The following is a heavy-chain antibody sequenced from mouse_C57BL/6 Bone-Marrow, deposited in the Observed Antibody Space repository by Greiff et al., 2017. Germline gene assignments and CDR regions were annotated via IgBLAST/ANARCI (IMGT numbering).Heavy chain of an antibody. Sequence: DVHLVESGPGLVKPSQSLSLTCSVTGYSITSGYYWNWIRQFPGNKLEWMGYISYDGSNNYNPSLKNRISITRDTSKNQFFLKLNSVTTEDTATYYCAREGDYDYRGQGTLVTVSA. CDR2: ISYDGSN. J-gene: IGHJ3*01. V-gene: IGHV3-6*01. D-gene: IGHD2-4*01. CDR1: GYSITSGYY. CDR3: AREGDYDY.